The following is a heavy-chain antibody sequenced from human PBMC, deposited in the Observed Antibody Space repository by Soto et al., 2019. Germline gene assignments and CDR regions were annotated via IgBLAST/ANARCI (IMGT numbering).Heavy chain of an antibody. Sequence: QVQLQESGPGLVKPSQTLSLTCTVSGGSIRNVNYCWSWIRQSPDKGLEWIGHIYNGGSTYHNPSRRNRVTISVDTSTNPFSLKLISVSAADTAVYYCASGASGDKVDFWGQGTLVTVSS. J-gene: IGHJ4*02. CDR3: ASGASGDKVDF. CDR1: GGSIRNVNYC. D-gene: IGHD7-27*01. CDR2: IYNGGST. V-gene: IGHV4-30-4*01.